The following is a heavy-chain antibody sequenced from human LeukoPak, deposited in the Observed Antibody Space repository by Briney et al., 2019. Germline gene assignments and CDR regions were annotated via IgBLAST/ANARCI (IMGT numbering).Heavy chain of an antibody. Sequence: ASVKVSCKASGYTFTSYGISWVRQAPGQGLEWKGWISAYNGNTNYAQKLQGRVTMTTDTSTSTAYMELRSLRFDDTAVYYCARDRNYHFWSGYLMFDYWGQGTLVTVSS. CDR2: ISAYNGNT. CDR1: GYTFTSYG. J-gene: IGHJ4*02. D-gene: IGHD3-3*02. CDR3: ARDRNYHFWSGYLMFDY. V-gene: IGHV1-18*01.